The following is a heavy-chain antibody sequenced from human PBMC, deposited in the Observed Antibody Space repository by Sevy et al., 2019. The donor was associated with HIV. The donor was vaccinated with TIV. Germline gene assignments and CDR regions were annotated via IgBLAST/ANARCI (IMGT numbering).Heavy chain of an antibody. CDR3: ARVHGRVPAAIYPNYGMDV. CDR2: ITTYNGKT. D-gene: IGHD2-2*01. V-gene: IGHV1-18*01. Sequence: ASVKVSCKASGYTFTNYGITWVRQAPGQGLEWMGWITTYNGKTNYVEKLQGRVTMTTDTSTSTAYMELRSLRSDDTAVYYCARVHGRVPAAIYPNYGMDVWGQGTTVTVSS. CDR1: GYTFTNYG. J-gene: IGHJ6*02.